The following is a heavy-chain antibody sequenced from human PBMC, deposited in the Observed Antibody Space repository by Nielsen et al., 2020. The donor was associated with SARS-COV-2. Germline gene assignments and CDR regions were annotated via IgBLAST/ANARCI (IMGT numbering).Heavy chain of an antibody. CDR3: ARDSSGTYRRVDY. D-gene: IGHD3-22*01. Sequence: ASVKVSCKASGYTFIGFYMHWVRQAPGQGLEWMGRINPDSGGTTYAQKFLGRVTMTRDTSTSTVYMELSSLRSDDTAVYYCARDSSGTYRRVDYWGQGTLVTVSS. V-gene: IGHV1-2*06. CDR1: GYTFIGFY. J-gene: IGHJ4*02. CDR2: INPDSGGT.